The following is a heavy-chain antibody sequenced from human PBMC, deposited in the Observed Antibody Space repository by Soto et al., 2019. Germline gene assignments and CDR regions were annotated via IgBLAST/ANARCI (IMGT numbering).Heavy chain of an antibody. D-gene: IGHD6-19*01. CDR2: INHSGST. Sequence: LVIMSVTWAVDGGSFSGYYWSCISQTPGKGLEWIGEINHSGSTNYNPSLKSRVTISVDTSKNQFSLKLSSVTAADTAVYYCGRIKGLVSIAVPYMDVWGKGTTVTVSS. CDR1: GGSFSGYY. V-gene: IGHV4-34*01. CDR3: GRIKGLVSIAVPYMDV. J-gene: IGHJ6*03.